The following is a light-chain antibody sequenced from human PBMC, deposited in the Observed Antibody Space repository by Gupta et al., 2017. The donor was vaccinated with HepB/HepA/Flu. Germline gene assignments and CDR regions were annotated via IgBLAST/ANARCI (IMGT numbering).Light chain of an antibody. CDR3: QQRSNWPLT. Sequence: EIVLTQSPATLSLSPGERATLPCRASQSVGTYLAWYQQRPGQAPRLLISDASDRATGIPARFSGSGSGTDFTLSISSLEPEDFAVYYCQQRSNWPLTFGGGTKVDIK. J-gene: IGKJ4*01. V-gene: IGKV3-11*01. CDR2: DAS. CDR1: QSVGTY.